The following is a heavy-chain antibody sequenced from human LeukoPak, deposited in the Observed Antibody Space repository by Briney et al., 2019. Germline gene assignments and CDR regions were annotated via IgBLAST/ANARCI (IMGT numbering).Heavy chain of an antibody. CDR1: GYSISSGYY. Sequence: SETLSLTCTVSGYSISSGYYWGWIRQPPGKGLEWIGSIYHSGSTYYNASLESRITISVDTSKNQFSLKLSSVTAADTAVYYCARDYPYGGGGYFDYWGQGTLVTVSS. CDR2: IYHSGST. D-gene: IGHD4-23*01. CDR3: ARDYPYGGGGYFDY. J-gene: IGHJ4*02. V-gene: IGHV4-38-2*02.